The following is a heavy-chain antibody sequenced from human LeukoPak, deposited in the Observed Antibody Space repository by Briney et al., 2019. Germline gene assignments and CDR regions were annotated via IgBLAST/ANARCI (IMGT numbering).Heavy chain of an antibody. Sequence: GVSLRLSCAASGFTFSNYWMSWVRQAPGKGLEWVASTKQDGSVKQYVDSVKGRFAISRDNAKDSLYLQMNSLRAEDTAVYYCARDGGWIVAAGTTKWFDSWGQGSLVTVSS. CDR2: TKQDGSVK. CDR3: ARDGGWIVAAGTTKWFDS. V-gene: IGHV3-7*01. J-gene: IGHJ5*01. CDR1: GFTFSNYW. D-gene: IGHD1-1*01.